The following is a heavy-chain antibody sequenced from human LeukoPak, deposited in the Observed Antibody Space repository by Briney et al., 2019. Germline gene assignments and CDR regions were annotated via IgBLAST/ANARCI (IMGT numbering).Heavy chain of an antibody. CDR3: AKDRGYSHGFDY. CDR1: GFTFSSYG. Sequence: ERSLRLSCAASGFTFSSYGMHWVRQAPGKGLEWVAAISYDGRNKEYVDSVKGRFTISRDNSKNTLYLQMNSLRAEDTAVYNCAKDRGYSHGFDYWGQGTLVTVSS. CDR2: ISYDGRNK. D-gene: IGHD5-18*01. J-gene: IGHJ4*02. V-gene: IGHV3-30*18.